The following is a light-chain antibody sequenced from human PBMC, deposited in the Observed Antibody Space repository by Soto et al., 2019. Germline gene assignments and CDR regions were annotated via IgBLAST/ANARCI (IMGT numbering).Light chain of an antibody. J-gene: IGKJ1*01. Sequence: EIVLTQSPGTLSLSPGERATLSCRASQSLSSASLAWYQQKPGQTPRLLIYAASSRAAGIQDRFSGSGSGTDFTLTIRRVEPEDFVVYYCKQYGKSPWTFGQGTKVDIK. V-gene: IGKV3-20*01. CDR1: QSLSSAS. CDR2: AAS. CDR3: KQYGKSPWT.